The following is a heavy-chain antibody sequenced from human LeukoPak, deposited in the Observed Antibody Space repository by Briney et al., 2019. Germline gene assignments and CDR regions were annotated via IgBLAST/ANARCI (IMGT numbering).Heavy chain of an antibody. V-gene: IGHV4-59*01. D-gene: IGHD3-10*01. CDR2: IYYSGST. J-gene: IGHJ5*02. Sequence: SETLSLTCTVSGGSISSYYWSWIRQPPGKGLEWIGNIYYSGSTNYNPSLKSRVTISVDTSKNQFSLKLSSVTAADTAVYYCARGGYYGSGNDFRFDPWGQGTLVTVSS. CDR1: GGSISSYY. CDR3: ARGGYYGSGNDFRFDP.